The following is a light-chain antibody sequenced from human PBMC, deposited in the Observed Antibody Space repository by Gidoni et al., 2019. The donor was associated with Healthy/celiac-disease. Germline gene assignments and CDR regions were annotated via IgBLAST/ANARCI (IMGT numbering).Light chain of an antibody. CDR3: EQYYSYPRT. J-gene: IGKJ2*01. Sequence: AIRITQSPSSLSASTGDRVTITCRASQGISSYLAWYQQKPGEAPKLLIYAASTLQSGVPSRFSDSGSGTDFTLTISCLQSEDFATYYCEQYYSYPRTFGQGTKLKIK. V-gene: IGKV1-8*01. CDR2: AAS. CDR1: QGISSY.